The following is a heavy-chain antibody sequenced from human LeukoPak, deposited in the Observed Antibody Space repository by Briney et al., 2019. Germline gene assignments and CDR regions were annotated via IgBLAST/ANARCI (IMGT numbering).Heavy chain of an antibody. Sequence: SETLSLTCTVSGGSISTFSCSWIRQFPGKGLKWIWSIYIKSTNYNPSLKSRVAISVDTSKNQFSLRLDSVTTADTAVYYCARDTTVASGMQYWGQGTLVTVSS. D-gene: IGHD6-19*01. V-gene: IGHV4-59*01. CDR2: IYIKST. CDR1: GGSISTFS. CDR3: ARDTTVASGMQY. J-gene: IGHJ4*02.